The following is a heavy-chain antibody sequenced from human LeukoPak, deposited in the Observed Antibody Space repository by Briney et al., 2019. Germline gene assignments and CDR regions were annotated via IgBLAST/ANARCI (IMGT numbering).Heavy chain of an antibody. D-gene: IGHD6-19*01. V-gene: IGHV3-66*02. CDR3: ARDGIAVAGTRDYFDY. CDR1: GFTVSSNY. CDR2: INSGGSA. J-gene: IGHJ4*02. Sequence: VGSLRLSCAASGFTVSSNYMSWVRQAPGKGLEWVSVINSGGSAYYADYVKGRFTISRDNSKNTLYLQMNSLRAEDTAVYYCARDGIAVAGTRDYFDYWGQGTLVTVSS.